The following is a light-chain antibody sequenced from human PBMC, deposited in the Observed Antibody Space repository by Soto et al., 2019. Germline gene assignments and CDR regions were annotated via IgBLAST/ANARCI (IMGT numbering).Light chain of an antibody. J-gene: IGKJ2*01. V-gene: IGKV3-20*01. CDR1: QSVSSSY. CDR3: QKYRRSPYN. CDR2: GAS. Sequence: EIVLTQSPGTLSLSPGERATLSCRASQSVSSSYLAWYQQKPGQAPRLLIYGASSRATGIPDRFSGSGSGTDFTHTISRLEPEDPAVNYCQKYRRSPYNFGQGNKLEIK.